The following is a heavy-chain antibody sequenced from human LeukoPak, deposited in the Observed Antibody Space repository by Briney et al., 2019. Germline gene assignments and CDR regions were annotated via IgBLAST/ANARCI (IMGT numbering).Heavy chain of an antibody. D-gene: IGHD2-2*01. CDR2: IGTAGDT. CDR1: GFTFSSYD. CDR3: ARASRQGYCSSTSCHDAFDI. V-gene: IGHV3-13*01. Sequence: GGSLRLSCAASGFTFSSYDMHWVRQATGKGLEWVSAIGTAGDTYYPGSVEGRFTISRENAKNSLYLQMNSLRAGDTAVYYCARASRQGYCSSTSCHDAFDIWGQGTMVTVSS. J-gene: IGHJ3*02.